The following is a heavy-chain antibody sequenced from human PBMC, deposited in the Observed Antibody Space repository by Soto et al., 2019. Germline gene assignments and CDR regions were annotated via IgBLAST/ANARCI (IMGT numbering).Heavy chain of an antibody. Sequence: SETLSLTCTVSGGSISSGGYSWSWIRQPPGKGLEWIGYIYHSGSTYYNPSLKSRVTISVDTSKNQFSLKLSSVTAADTAVYYCARFVPLQLERRRGNWFDPWGQGTLVTVSS. V-gene: IGHV4-30-2*02. CDR2: IYHSGST. CDR1: GGSISSGGYS. CDR3: ARFVPLQLERRRGNWFDP. J-gene: IGHJ5*02. D-gene: IGHD1-1*01.